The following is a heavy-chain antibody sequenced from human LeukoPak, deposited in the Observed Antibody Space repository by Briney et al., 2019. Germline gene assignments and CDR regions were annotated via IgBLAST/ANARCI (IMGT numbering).Heavy chain of an antibody. V-gene: IGHV3-30-3*01. D-gene: IGHD3-22*01. CDR3: ARDLPSSGYWYRDAFDI. Sequence: GGSLRLSCAASGFTFSSYAMHWVRQAPGKGLEWVAVISYDGSNKYYADSVKGRFTISRDNSKNTLYLQMNSLRSEDTAMYYCARDLPSSGYWYRDAFDIWGQGTMVTVSS. CDR1: GFTFSSYA. J-gene: IGHJ3*02. CDR2: ISYDGSNK.